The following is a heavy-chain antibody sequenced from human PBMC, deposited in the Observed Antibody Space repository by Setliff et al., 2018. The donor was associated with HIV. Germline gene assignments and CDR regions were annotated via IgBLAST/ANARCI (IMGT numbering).Heavy chain of an antibody. CDR1: RFDFNNYW. V-gene: IGHV3-7*04. D-gene: IGHD5-18*01. CDR2: IKQDGSKA. Sequence: PGGSLRLSCAASRFDFNNYWMSWVRQAPGKGLEWVADIKQDGSKAYYMDSVKGRFTISRDNPKNSLYLQMTSLRAEDTAVYYCARDDSNGNTDAFDIWGQGTTVTVS. J-gene: IGHJ3*02. CDR3: ARDDSNGNTDAFDI.